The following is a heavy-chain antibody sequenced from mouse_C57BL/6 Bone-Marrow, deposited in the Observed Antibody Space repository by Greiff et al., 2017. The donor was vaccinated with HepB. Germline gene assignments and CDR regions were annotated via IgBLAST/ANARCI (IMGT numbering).Heavy chain of an antibody. Sequence: VQLQQSGAELVKPGASVKLSCKASGYTFTSYWMQWVKQRPGQGLEWIGEIDPSDSYTNYNQKFKGKATLTVDTSSSTAYMQLSSLTSEDSAVYYCAREDSSGYRFAYWGQGTLVTVSA. CDR3: AREDSSGYRFAY. CDR1: GYTFTSYW. CDR2: IDPSDSYT. V-gene: IGHV1-50*01. J-gene: IGHJ3*01. D-gene: IGHD3-2*02.